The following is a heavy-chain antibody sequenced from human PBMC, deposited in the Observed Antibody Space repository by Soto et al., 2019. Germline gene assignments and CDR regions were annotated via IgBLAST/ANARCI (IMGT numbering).Heavy chain of an antibody. J-gene: IGHJ1*01. Sequence: ASVKVSCKASGYTFTSYYMHWVPQAPGQGLEWMGIINPSGGSTSYAQKFQGRVTMTRDTSTSTVYMELSSLRSEDTAVYYCARDRCSGGSCYSRYFQHWGQGTLVTVSS. CDR1: GYTFTSYY. CDR2: INPSGGST. CDR3: ARDRCSGGSCYSRYFQH. D-gene: IGHD2-15*01. V-gene: IGHV1-46*03.